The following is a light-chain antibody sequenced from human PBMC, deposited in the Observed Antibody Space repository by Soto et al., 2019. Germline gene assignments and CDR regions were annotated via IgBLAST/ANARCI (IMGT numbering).Light chain of an antibody. CDR2: GNS. V-gene: IGLV1-40*01. CDR1: SSNIGAGYD. Sequence: QSVLTQPPSVSGAPGQRVTISCTGSSSNIGAGYDVHWYQQLPGTAPKLLIYGNSNRPSGVPDRFSGSKSGTSASLAITGLQAEDEADYYCQSYDSSPVFGGGTKVPS. CDR3: QSYDSSPV. J-gene: IGLJ2*01.